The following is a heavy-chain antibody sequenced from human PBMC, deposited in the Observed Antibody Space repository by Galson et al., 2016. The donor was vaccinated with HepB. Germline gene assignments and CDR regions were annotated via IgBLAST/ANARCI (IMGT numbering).Heavy chain of an antibody. J-gene: IGHJ4*02. CDR1: GYTFSRYY. Sequence: SVKVSCKATGYTFSRYYIHWVRQAPGRGLEWMAITNPSDGSTRYTQKFQGRVIMTRDTSTSTVYMQLSSLKSEATAVYYCSRGTMGGYDFDYWGQGTLVTVSS. D-gene: IGHD5-12*01. CDR2: TNPSDGST. V-gene: IGHV1-46*01. CDR3: SRGTMGGYDFDY.